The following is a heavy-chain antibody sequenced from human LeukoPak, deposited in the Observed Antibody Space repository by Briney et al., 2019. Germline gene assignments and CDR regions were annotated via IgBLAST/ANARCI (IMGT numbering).Heavy chain of an antibody. D-gene: IGHD2-2*01. CDR3: AREVVPAAPTNWFDP. Sequence: SVKVSCKASGYTFTSYGISWVRQAPGQGLEWMGGIIPIFGTANYAQKFQGRVTITADESTSTAYMELSSLRSEDTAVYYCAREVVPAAPTNWFDPWGQGTLVTVSS. CDR2: IIPIFGTA. J-gene: IGHJ5*02. CDR1: GYTFTSYG. V-gene: IGHV1-69*13.